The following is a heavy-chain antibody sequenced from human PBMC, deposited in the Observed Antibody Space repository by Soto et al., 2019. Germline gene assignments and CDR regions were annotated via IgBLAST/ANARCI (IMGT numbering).Heavy chain of an antibody. D-gene: IGHD3-10*01. Sequence: EVQVVESGGGLVKPGGSLRLSCAASGFAFSPAWMTWVRQAPGKGLEWVALIKSKTSGETRAYAAPVKGRFTISRDDSENTLFLQMESLKAEDTAVYYCVIDDAARGFGELDYWGRGTLVTVSS. J-gene: IGHJ4*02. CDR3: VIDDAARGFGELDY. CDR2: IKSKTSGETR. CDR1: GFAFSPAW. V-gene: IGHV3-15*01.